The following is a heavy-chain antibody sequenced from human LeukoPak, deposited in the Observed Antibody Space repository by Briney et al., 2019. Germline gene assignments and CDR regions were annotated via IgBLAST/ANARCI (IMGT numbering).Heavy chain of an antibody. CDR3: VQSTGWPGPDF. CDR1: GASVNEYY. J-gene: IGHJ4*02. V-gene: IGHV4-59*08. D-gene: IGHD2-2*01. CDR2: IYNGEAT. Sequence: SETLSLTCVAFGASVNEYYWSWIRQPPGKALEWVGYIYNGEATSYKPSLSSRVSISADKSKNQFSLRVTSMTAADTAMYYCVQSTGWPGPDFWGQGVLVTVSS.